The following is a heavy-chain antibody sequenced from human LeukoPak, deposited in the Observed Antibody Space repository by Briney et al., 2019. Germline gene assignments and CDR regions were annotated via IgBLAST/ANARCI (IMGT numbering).Heavy chain of an antibody. V-gene: IGHV4-59*01. J-gene: IGHJ6*04. CDR2: IYYSGST. CDR1: GGSISSYY. D-gene: IGHD3-10*01. CDR3: ARDGLYGSGRNGMDV. Sequence: PSETLSLTCTVSGGSISSYYWSWIRQPPGKGLEWIGYIYYSGSTNYNPSLKSRVTISVDTSKNQFSLKLSSVTAADTAAYYCARDGLYGSGRNGMDVWGKGTTVTVSS.